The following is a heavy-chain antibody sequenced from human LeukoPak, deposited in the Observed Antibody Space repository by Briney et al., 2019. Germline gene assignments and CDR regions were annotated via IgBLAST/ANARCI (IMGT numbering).Heavy chain of an antibody. J-gene: IGHJ6*03. CDR2: ISGSGGST. V-gene: IGHV3-23*01. Sequence: GGSLRLSCAASGFTFGSYAMSWVRQAPGKGLEWVSAISGSGGSTYYADSVKGRFTISRDNSKNTLYLQMNSLRAEDTAVYYCARDPARGSGGSCYSDYYYYMDVWGKGTTVTVSS. CDR1: GFTFGSYA. D-gene: IGHD2-15*01. CDR3: ARDPARGSGGSCYSDYYYYMDV.